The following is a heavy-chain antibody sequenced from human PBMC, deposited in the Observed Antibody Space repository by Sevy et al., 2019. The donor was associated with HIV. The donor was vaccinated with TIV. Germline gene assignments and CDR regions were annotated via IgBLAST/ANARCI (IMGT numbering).Heavy chain of an antibody. D-gene: IGHD3-22*01. CDR2: IRSKANSYAT. CDR3: TRLKGGRDSSGYQYFDY. Sequence: GGSLRLSCAASGFTFSGSAMHWVRQASGKGLEWVGRIRSKANSYATAYAASVKGRFTISRDDSKNTEYLQMNSLKTEDTAVYYCTRLKGGRDSSGYQYFDYWGQGTLVTVSS. J-gene: IGHJ4*02. CDR1: GFTFSGSA. V-gene: IGHV3-73*01.